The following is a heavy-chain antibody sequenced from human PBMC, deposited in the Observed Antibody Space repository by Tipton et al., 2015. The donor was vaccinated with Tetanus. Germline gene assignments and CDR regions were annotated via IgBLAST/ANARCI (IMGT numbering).Heavy chain of an antibody. CDR3: ARMQSGSYFDL. CDR2: IWNDGSYK. CDR1: GFTFSTNA. D-gene: IGHD1-26*01. Sequence: SGFTFSTNAMHWVRQAPGKGLEWVAAIWNDGSYKYYADSVKGRFTVSRDNSKNTLYLEMNSLRAEDTAVYYCARMQSGSYFDLWGPGILVTVSS. V-gene: IGHV3-33*01. J-gene: IGHJ4*02.